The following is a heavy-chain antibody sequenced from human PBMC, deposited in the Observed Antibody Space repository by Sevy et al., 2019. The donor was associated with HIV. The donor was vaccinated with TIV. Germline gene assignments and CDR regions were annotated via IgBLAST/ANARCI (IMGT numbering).Heavy chain of an antibody. CDR3: ARHCSSISCSHVFDI. V-gene: IGHV4-34*01. CDR2: INHGGST. J-gene: IGHJ3*02. Sequence: SETLSLTCAVYGGSFSGYYWSWIRQPPGKGLERIGEINHGGSTNYNPSLKSRVTISLDTSKNQFSLKLTSMTAADTALYYCARHCSSISCSHVFDIWRQGTMVTVSS. D-gene: IGHD2-2*01. CDR1: GGSFSGYY.